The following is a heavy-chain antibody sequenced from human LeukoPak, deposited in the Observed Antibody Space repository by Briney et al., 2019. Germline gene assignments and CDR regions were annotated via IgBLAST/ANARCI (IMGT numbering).Heavy chain of an antibody. J-gene: IGHJ4*02. CDR1: GDSISNYY. D-gene: IGHD4-17*01. CDR3: ATGTRATMTTLAY. Sequence: SETLSLTCTVSGDSISNYYWTWIRQPPGKGLEWIGYISFSGSTNSNPSLKSRVAISVDTSKNQFSLKLTSVTAADTAVNYCATGTRATMTTLAYWGQGTLVTVSS. V-gene: IGHV4-59*01. CDR2: ISFSGST.